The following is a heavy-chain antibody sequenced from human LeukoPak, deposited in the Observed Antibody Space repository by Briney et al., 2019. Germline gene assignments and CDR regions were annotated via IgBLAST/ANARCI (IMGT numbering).Heavy chain of an antibody. CDR2: IWYDGSNK. D-gene: IGHD6-6*01. J-gene: IGHJ4*02. Sequence: PGGSLRLSCAASGFTFSSYGMHWVRQAPGKGLEWVAVIWYDGSNKYYADSVKGRFTISRDNSKNTLYLQMNSLGAEDTAVYYCAKDLLSSTQSGYWGQGTLVTVSS. V-gene: IGHV3-33*06. CDR1: GFTFSSYG. CDR3: AKDLLSSTQSGY.